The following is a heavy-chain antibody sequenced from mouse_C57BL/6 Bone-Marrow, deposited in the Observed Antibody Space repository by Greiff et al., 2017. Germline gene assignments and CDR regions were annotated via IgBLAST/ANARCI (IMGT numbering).Heavy chain of an antibody. CDR2: IDPENGDT. Sequence: EVQLQQSGAELVRPGASVKLSCTASGFNIKDDYLHWVKQRPEQGLEWIGWIDPENGDTEYASKFQGKATITADTSSNTAYLQLSSLTSEDAAVYYCTTNRAWFDYWGQGTLVTVSA. CDR3: TTNRAWFDY. V-gene: IGHV14-4*01. J-gene: IGHJ3*01. CDR1: GFNIKDDY.